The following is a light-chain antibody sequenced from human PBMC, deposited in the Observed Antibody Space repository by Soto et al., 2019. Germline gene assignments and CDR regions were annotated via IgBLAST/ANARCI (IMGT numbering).Light chain of an antibody. Sequence: EIGVKQSPGTLSFSAGERATLSCRASQSIGSYLAWYQQKPGQAPKLLIYAASSRATGIPARFSGSGSGRDFTLTINSLEPEDFALYYCQQSCNSPLTFGGGT. V-gene: IGKV3-11*02. CDR3: QQSCNSPLT. J-gene: IGKJ4*01. CDR1: QSIGSY. CDR2: AAS.